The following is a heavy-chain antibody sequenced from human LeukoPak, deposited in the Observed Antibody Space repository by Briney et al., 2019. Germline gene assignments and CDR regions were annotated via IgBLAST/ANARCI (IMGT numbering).Heavy chain of an antibody. V-gene: IGHV3-33*06. J-gene: IGHJ4*02. CDR2: IWYDGSNK. Sequence: GGSLRLSCAASGFTFSSYGMHWVRQAPGKGLEWVAVIWYDGSNKYYADSVKGRFTISRDNSKNTLYLQMNSLRAGDTAVYFCAKMPVSYSSGWTNFNCWGQGALVTVSS. CDR1: GFTFSSYG. CDR3: AKMPVSYSSGWTNFNC. D-gene: IGHD6-19*01.